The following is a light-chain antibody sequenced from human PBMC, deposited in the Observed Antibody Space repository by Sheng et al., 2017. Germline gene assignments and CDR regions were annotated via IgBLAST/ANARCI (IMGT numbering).Light chain of an antibody. V-gene: IGKV3-20*01. J-gene: IGKJ4*01. CDR1: QSLIRNS. CDR2: GAS. CDR3: QQYGDSNPLT. Sequence: DIVLTQSPGTLSLSPGERASLSCRASQSLIRNSLAWYQQRPGQAPRLLIYGASSRAPDIPNRFSASGFGTDFTLTISRLEPEDSAVYYCQQYGDSNPLTFGGGTKVEIK.